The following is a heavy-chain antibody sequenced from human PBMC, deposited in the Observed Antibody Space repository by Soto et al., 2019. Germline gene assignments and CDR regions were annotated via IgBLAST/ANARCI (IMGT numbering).Heavy chain of an antibody. V-gene: IGHV1-69*01. CDR3: ARGGSGYTWFNEF. J-gene: IGHJ4*02. CDR2: IIPVVQTA. Sequence: QEQLVQSGAEVKKPGSSVKVSCKASGGLFSSYPLSRVQQVHGQGLEWMGGIIPVVQTAYYTHMFQGRVTITADESTNTAYMELSSLRSEYTASYDCARGGSGYTWFNEFWGQGTLVTVSS. CDR1: GGLFSSYP. D-gene: IGHD3-22*01.